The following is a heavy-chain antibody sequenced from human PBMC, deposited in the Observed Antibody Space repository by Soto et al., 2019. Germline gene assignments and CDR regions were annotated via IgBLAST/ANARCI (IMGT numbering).Heavy chain of an antibody. D-gene: IGHD1-26*01. CDR2: VSHDGINT. V-gene: IGHV3-30-3*01. Sequence: QVQLVESGGGVVQPGRSLRLSCAASGFTFTHYPMHWVRQAPGKGLEWVAVVSHDGINTYYADSVKGRFTISRDNSKNTLYLQLNSLRTEDTAVFYWAREKTVGGIRLDTWGQGTLVTVSS. CDR3: AREKTVGGIRLDT. J-gene: IGHJ5*02. CDR1: GFTFTHYP.